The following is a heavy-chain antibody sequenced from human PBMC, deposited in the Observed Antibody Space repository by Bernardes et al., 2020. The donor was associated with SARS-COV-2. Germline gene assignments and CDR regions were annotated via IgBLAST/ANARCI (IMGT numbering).Heavy chain of an antibody. CDR3: GKHTHGSIWDWLDP. Sequence: GGSLRLSCAASGFTFSSHAMSWVRQAPGKGLEWVSGTSGSGGSTYYADSVKGRFTISRDNSNNTVYLQMNTLRGEDTALYYCGKHTHGSIWDWLDPWGQGTLVTVSS. V-gene: IGHV3-23*01. D-gene: IGHD6-13*01. J-gene: IGHJ5*02. CDR2: TSGSGGST. CDR1: GFTFSSHA.